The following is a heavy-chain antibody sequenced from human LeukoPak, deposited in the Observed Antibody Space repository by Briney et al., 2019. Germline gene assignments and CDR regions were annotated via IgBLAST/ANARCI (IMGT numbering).Heavy chain of an antibody. D-gene: IGHD4-17*01. V-gene: IGHV5-51*01. CDR2: IYPGDSDT. CDR3: ASQGSYGDYNHYYYYYMDV. CDR1: GYIFTSYW. Sequence: GESLKISWKGSGYIFTSYWIGWVRQIPGKGLEWMGIIYPGDSDTRYSPSFQGQVTISADKSISTAYLQWSSLKASDTAMYYCASQGSYGDYNHYYYYYMDVWGKGTTVTVSS. J-gene: IGHJ6*03.